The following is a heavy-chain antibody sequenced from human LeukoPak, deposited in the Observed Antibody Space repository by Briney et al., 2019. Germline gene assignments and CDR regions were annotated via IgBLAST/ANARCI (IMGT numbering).Heavy chain of an antibody. Sequence: GGSLRLSCVGSGFTFSDYDMNWVRQAPGKGLEWVSYISSSRSTFYYADSVKGRFTISRDNAENSLYLQMNSLRAEDTAVYYCARDSYVLRFLEWSFRGQGTLVTVSS. CDR1: GFTFSDYD. CDR3: ARDSYVLRFLEWSF. D-gene: IGHD3-3*01. J-gene: IGHJ4*02. CDR2: ISSSRSTF. V-gene: IGHV3-48*01.